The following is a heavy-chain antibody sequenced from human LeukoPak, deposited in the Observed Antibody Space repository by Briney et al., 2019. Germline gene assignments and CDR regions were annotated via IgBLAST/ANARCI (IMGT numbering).Heavy chain of an antibody. CDR2: IYYSGST. J-gene: IGHJ5*02. Sequence: SETLSLTCAVYGGSFSGYYWSWIRQPPGKGLEWIGSIYYSGSTYYNPSLKSRVTISVDTSKNQFSLKLSSVTAADTAVYYCARVALRSQPYYYDSSGYYRRGIWFDPWGQGTLVTVSS. CDR3: ARVALRSQPYYYDSSGYYRRGIWFDP. V-gene: IGHV4-34*01. CDR1: GGSFSGYY. D-gene: IGHD3-22*01.